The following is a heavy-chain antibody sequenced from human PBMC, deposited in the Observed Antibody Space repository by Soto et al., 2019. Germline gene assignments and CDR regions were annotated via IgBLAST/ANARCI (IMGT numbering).Heavy chain of an antibody. CDR2: ISHDGSTK. Sequence: QVQLVESGGGVVQPGRSLRLSCAASGFTFNIYGMHWVRQAPDKGLEWVAVISHDGSTKHYADSVMGRFDISRDNSKNTLYLQMNRLRPEDTAVYYCARDPRERDIAVVVRSTANWFDPWGQGTLVTVSS. CDR3: ARDPRERDIAVVVRSTANWFDP. V-gene: IGHV3-30*03. CDR1: GFTFNIYG. D-gene: IGHD2-15*01. J-gene: IGHJ5*02.